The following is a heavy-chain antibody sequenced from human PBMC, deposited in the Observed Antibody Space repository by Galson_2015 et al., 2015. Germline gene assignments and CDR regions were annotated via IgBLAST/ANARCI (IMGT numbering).Heavy chain of an antibody. D-gene: IGHD5-24*01. J-gene: IGHJ4*02. CDR1: GFSFTDNS. V-gene: IGHV3-48*01. Sequence: SLRLSCAASGFSFTDNSMNWVRQRPGKGLEWLAYISDNSAVTYYADSVRGRFTISRDNAKNSLFLQMNSLRGDDTAVYYCARDPVEMPTVPEGFWGQGALVTVSS. CDR2: ISDNSAVT. CDR3: ARDPVEMPTVPEGF.